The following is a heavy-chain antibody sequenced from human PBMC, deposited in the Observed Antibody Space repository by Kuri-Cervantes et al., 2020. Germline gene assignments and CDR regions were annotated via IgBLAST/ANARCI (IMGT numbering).Heavy chain of an antibody. CDR2: ISSSSSTI. CDR3: ARDPETGTGPYYGMDV. V-gene: IGHV3-48*02. J-gene: IGHJ6*02. D-gene: IGHD1-7*01. CDR1: GFTFSSYS. Sequence: GGSLRLSCAASGFTFSSYSMNWVRQAPGKGLEWVSYISSSSSTIYYADSVKGRFTISRDNAKNSLYLQMNSLRDEDTAVYYCARDPETGTGPYYGMDVWGQGTTVTVSS.